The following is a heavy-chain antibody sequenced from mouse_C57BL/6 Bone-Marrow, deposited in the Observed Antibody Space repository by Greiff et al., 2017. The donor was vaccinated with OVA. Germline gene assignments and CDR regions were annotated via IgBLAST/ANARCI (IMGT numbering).Heavy chain of an antibody. V-gene: IGHV1-75*01. CDR2: IFPGSGST. CDR1: GYTFTDYY. J-gene: IGHJ2*01. D-gene: IGHD2-4*01. CDR3: ASLYDYDGRVDY. Sequence: QVQLQQSGPELVKPGASVKISCKASGYTFTDYYINWVKQRPGQGLEWIGWIFPGSGSTYYNEKFKGKATLTVDTSSSTAYMLLSSLTSEVSAVYFCASLYDYDGRVDYWGQGTTLTVSS.